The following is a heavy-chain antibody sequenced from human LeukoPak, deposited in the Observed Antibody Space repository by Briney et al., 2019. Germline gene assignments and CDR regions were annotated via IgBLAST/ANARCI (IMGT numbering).Heavy chain of an antibody. CDR1: GGSFSGYY. D-gene: IGHD5-24*01. V-gene: IGHV4-34*01. J-gene: IGHJ4*02. CDR2: INHSGST. CDR3: ARGRDGYKYIKEVKYYFDY. Sequence: SETLSLTCAVYGGSFSGYYWSWIRQPPGKGLERIGEINHSGSTNYNPSLKSRVTISVDTSKNQFSLKLSSVTAADTAVYYCARGRDGYKYIKEVKYYFDYWGQGTLVTVSS.